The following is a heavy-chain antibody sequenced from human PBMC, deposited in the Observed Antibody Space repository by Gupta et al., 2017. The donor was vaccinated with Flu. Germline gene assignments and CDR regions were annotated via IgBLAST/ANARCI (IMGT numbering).Heavy chain of an antibody. D-gene: IGHD2-2*01. J-gene: IGHJ4*02. V-gene: IGHV1-2*02. CDR3: ARVQGCSSPPCYTGGADY. Sequence: AQKFQGRVTMTRDTSISTVYMELNRLRSDDTAVYYCARVQGCSSPPCYTGGADYWGQGTLVTVSS.